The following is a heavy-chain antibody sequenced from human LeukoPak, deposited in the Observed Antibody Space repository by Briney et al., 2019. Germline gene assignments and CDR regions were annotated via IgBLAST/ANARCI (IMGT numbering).Heavy chain of an antibody. CDR1: GGSISTFY. D-gene: IGHD1-26*01. CDR3: AREKWELLGVDAFDV. CDR2: IYTTGST. Sequence: PSETLSLTCTVSGGSISTFYWSWIRQPAGKGLEWIGRIYTTGSTNYNPSVKGRVTMSVDTSMNAISLKLSSVTAADTAVYYCAREKWELLGVDAFDVWCQGIMVTVSS. J-gene: IGHJ3*01. V-gene: IGHV4-4*07.